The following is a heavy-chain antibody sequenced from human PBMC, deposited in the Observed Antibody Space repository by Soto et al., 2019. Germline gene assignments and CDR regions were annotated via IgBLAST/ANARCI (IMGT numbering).Heavy chain of an antibody. CDR3: GRRVGSSWDVEY. CDR1: GFSLSDARMG. V-gene: IGHV2-26*01. Sequence: QVTLKESGPVLVKPTETLTLTCTVSGFSLSDARMGVTWIRQPPGKALEWLAHIFSNDERAYSTSLKSRLAITKHTTKRHVGNTMTNWDPVDSGTYFCGRRVGSSWDVEYCGQGALVTVSS. J-gene: IGHJ4*02. D-gene: IGHD6-13*01. CDR2: IFSNDER.